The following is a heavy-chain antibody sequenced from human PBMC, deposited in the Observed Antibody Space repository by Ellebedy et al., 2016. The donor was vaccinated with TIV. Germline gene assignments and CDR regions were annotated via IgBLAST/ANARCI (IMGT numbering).Heavy chain of an antibody. CDR2: ISSSSSYI. V-gene: IGHV3-21*01. CDR3: ARSGGDLREDIDY. Sequence: PGGSLRLSCAASGFTFSSYSMNWVRQAPGKGLEWVSSISSSSSYIYYADSVKGRFTISRDNSKNTLYLQMNSLRAEDTAVYYCARSGGDLREDIDYWGQGTLVTVSS. D-gene: IGHD2-21*02. J-gene: IGHJ4*03. CDR1: GFTFSSYS.